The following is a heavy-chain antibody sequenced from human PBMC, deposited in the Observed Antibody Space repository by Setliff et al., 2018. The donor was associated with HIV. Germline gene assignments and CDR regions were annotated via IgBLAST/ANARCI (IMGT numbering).Heavy chain of an antibody. D-gene: IGHD6-13*01. CDR3: ARLPDINSWPFDY. CDR1: YGSISGHY. J-gene: IGHJ4*02. CDR2: IHHSGGT. Sequence: SETLSLTCTVSYGSISGHYWTWIRQPPGKGLEWIGYIHHSGGTQYNPSLMSRLTMLVDSSKNQFSLSLSSVTAADTAVYYCARLPDINSWPFDYWARGTLVTVSS. V-gene: IGHV4-59*11.